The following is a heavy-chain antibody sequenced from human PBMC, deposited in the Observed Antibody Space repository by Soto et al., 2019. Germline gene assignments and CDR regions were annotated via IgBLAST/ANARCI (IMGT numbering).Heavy chain of an antibody. V-gene: IGHV4-34*01. D-gene: IGHD4-17*01. CDR1: GGSFSGYY. CDR3: ARGRTAVTNGRNFDY. Sequence: QVQLQQWGAGLLKPSETLSLTCAVYGGSFSGYYWSWIRQPPGKGLEWIGEINHSGSTNYNPSLKSRVTISVDTSKNQFSLKLSSVTAADTAVYYCARGRTAVTNGRNFDYWGQGTLVTVSS. CDR2: INHSGST. J-gene: IGHJ4*02.